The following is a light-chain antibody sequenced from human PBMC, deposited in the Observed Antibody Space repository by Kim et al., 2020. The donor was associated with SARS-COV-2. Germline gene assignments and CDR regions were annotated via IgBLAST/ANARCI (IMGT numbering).Light chain of an antibody. J-gene: IGKJ4*01. CDR1: QSVSNNY. CDR3: QQYGSSSFT. CDR2: TAS. Sequence: EIVLTQSPGTLSLSPGERATLSCRASQSVSNNYLAWYQQKPGQAPRLLIYTASNRATGIPDRFSGSGSGTDFTLTISRLEPEDFAVYYCQQYGSSSFTFGGGTKVDIK. V-gene: IGKV3-20*01.